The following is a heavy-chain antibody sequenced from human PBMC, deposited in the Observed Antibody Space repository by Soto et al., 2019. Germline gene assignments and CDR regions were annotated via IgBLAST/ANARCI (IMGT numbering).Heavy chain of an antibody. CDR3: ARHIGYTDSSRFDD. D-gene: IGHD6-13*01. Sequence: SETLSLTCTVSGGSFSSNTDYWGWIRQPPGKGLECIGSISSSGKTYYNPSLKSRVTISVDTSKDQFSLRVSSVTAADAAVYYCARHIGYTDSSRFDDWGPGTLVTVSS. V-gene: IGHV4-39*01. J-gene: IGHJ4*02. CDR2: ISSSGKT. CDR1: GGSFSSNTDY.